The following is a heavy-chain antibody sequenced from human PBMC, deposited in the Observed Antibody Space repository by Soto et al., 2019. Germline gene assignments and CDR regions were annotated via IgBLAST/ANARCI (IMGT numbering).Heavy chain of an antibody. CDR2: IYYSGST. CDR1: GGSISSGCYY. D-gene: IGHD6-13*01. CDR3: ARSGMAAAGNYFYFGY. V-gene: IGHV4-31*03. J-gene: IGHJ4*02. Sequence: PSETLSLTCTVSGGSISSGCYYWSWIRQHPGKGLEWIGYIYYSGSTYYNPSLKSRVTISVDTSKNQFSLKLSSVTAADTAVYYCARSGMAAAGNYFYFGYWGQGTLVTVSS.